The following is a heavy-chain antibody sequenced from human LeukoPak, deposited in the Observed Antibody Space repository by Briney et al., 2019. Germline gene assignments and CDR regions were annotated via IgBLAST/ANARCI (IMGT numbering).Heavy chain of an antibody. CDR3: TTGGSSGTEVIIRGGDY. D-gene: IGHD3-22*01. J-gene: IGHJ4*02. V-gene: IGHV3-15*01. Sequence: GGSLRLSCAASGLTFSHAWMSWVRQAPGKGLEWLGRIKSETDGGTTDYATPVKGRFTISRDDSRHTLYLQMNSLRTEDTAVYYCTTGGSSGTEVIIRGGDYWGQGTLVTVSS. CDR1: GLTFSHAW. CDR2: IKSETDGGTT.